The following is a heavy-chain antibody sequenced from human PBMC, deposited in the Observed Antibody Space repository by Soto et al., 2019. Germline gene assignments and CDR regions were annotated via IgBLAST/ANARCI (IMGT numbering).Heavy chain of an antibody. Sequence: GGSLRLSCAASGFTFSSYSMNWVRQAPGKGLEWVSYISSSSSTIYYADSVKGRFTISRDNAKNSLYLQMDSLRAEDTAVYYCARRSLRGIGTHFADWGQGTLVTVSS. CDR1: GFTFSSYS. V-gene: IGHV3-48*01. J-gene: IGHJ4*02. CDR2: ISSSSSTI. CDR3: ARRSLRGIGTHFAD. D-gene: IGHD1-1*01.